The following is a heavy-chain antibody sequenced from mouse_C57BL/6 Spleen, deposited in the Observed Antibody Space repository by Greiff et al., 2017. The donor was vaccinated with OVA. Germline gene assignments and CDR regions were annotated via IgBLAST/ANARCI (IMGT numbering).Heavy chain of an antibody. Sequence: QVQLKQPGAELVMPGASVKLSCKASGYTFTSYWMHWVKQRPGQGLEWIGEIDPSDSYTNYNQKFTGKSTLTVDKSSRPAYMQLSSLTSEDSAVYYCARSGTGYVDVWGTGTTVTVSS. D-gene: IGHD4-1*01. V-gene: IGHV1-69*01. CDR2: IDPSDSYT. CDR1: GYTFTSYW. J-gene: IGHJ1*03. CDR3: ARSGTGYVDV.